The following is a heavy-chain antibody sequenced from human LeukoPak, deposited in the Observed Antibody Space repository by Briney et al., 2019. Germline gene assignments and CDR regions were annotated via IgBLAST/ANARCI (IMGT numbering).Heavy chain of an antibody. V-gene: IGHV3-21*01. CDR1: DSTFSSFS. CDR3: ARDRSTSRYYHGMDV. Sequence: GGSLRLSCAASDSTFSSFSMIWVRQAPGKGLFWVAAISSRSAHIYYADSVKGRFTISRDNAKKSLYLEMNNLRADDTAVYYCARDRSTSRYYHGMDVWGPGTTVIVSS. J-gene: IGHJ6*02. D-gene: IGHD2-2*01. CDR2: ISSRSAHI.